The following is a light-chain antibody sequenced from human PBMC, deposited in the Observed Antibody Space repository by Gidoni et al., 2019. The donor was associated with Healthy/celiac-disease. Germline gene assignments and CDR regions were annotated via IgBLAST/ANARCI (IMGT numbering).Light chain of an antibody. V-gene: IGKV3-11*01. CDR1: QSVSSY. CDR3: QQRSNWPPVT. CDR2: DAS. J-gene: IGKJ5*01. Sequence: EIVLTQYPATLSLSPGERATLSCRASQSVSSYLAWYQQKPGQAPRLLIYDASNRATGIPARFSGSVSGTDFTLTISSLEPEDFAVYYCQQRSNWPPVTFGQGTRLEIK.